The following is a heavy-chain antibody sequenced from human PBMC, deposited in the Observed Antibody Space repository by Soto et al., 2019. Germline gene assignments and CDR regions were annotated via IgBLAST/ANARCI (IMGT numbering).Heavy chain of an antibody. Sequence: GGALRLSCAASGFTFSSYCKHWVRQAPVKRLKRVTVISYDGSNKYYADSVKGRFTISRDNSKNTLYLQMNSLRAEDTAVYYCVRIAAAGTSYYYYGMDVWGQGTTVTVSS. CDR2: ISYDGSNK. D-gene: IGHD6-13*01. V-gene: IGHV3-30*03. CDR1: GFTFSSYC. CDR3: VRIAAAGTSYYYYGMDV. J-gene: IGHJ6*02.